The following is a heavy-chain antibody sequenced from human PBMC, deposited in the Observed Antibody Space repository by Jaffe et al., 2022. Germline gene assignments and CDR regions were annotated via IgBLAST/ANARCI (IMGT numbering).Heavy chain of an antibody. J-gene: IGHJ5*02. Sequence: QLQLQESGSGLVKPSQTLSLTCAVSGGSISSGGYSWSWIRQPPGKGLEWIGYIYHSGSTYYNPSLKSRVTISVDRSKNQFSLKLSSVTAADTAVYYCARGGPGGLYGSGSYHWFDPWGQGTLVTVSS. CDR3: ARGGPGGLYGSGSYHWFDP. D-gene: IGHD3-10*01. CDR2: IYHSGST. V-gene: IGHV4-30-2*01. CDR1: GGSISSGGYS.